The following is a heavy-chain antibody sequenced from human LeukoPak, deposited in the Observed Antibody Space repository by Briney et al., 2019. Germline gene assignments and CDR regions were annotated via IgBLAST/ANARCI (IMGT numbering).Heavy chain of an antibody. CDR3: ATGTHYDLLPY. J-gene: IGHJ4*02. CDR2: FDPGSGEI. V-gene: IGHV1-24*01. D-gene: IGHD3-9*01. Sequence: GASVKVSCKVSGCSITELSTHWVRQAPGKGLEWMGGFDPGSGEIIYEQKFQGRVTMTEDTSTDTAYMELGSLRSEDTALYYCATGTHYDLLPYWGQGTPVTVSS. CDR1: GCSITELS.